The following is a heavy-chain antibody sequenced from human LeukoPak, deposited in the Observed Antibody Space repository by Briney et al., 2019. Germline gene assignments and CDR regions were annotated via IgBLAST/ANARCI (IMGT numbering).Heavy chain of an antibody. J-gene: IGHJ6*02. CDR1: GGSISSYY. V-gene: IGHV4-4*07. Sequence: SETLSLTCTVSGGSISSYYWSWIRQPAGKGLEWIGCIYTSGSTNYNPSLKSRVTMSVDTSKNQFSLKLSSVTAADTAVYYCATIAAPYGMDVWGQGTTVTVSS. CDR3: ATIAAPYGMDV. CDR2: IYTSGST. D-gene: IGHD6-6*01.